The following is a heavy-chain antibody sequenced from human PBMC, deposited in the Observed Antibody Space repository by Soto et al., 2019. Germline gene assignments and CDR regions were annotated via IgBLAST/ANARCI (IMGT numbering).Heavy chain of an antibody. CDR1: GFTFDDYA. Sequence: EVQLVESGRGLVQPGRSLRLSCAASGFTFDDYAMHWVRQAPGKGLEWVSGISWNSGSIGYADSVKGRFTISRDNAKNSLYLQMNSLRAEDTALYYCARRITIFGVVPQDWYFDLWGRGTLVTVSS. J-gene: IGHJ2*01. CDR3: ARRITIFGVVPQDWYFDL. D-gene: IGHD3-3*01. CDR2: ISWNSGSI. V-gene: IGHV3-9*01.